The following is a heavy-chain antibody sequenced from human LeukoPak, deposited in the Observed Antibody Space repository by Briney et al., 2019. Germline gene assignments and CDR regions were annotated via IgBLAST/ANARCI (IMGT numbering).Heavy chain of an antibody. Sequence: GASVKVSCKASGYTFTGYYMHWVRQAPGQGLEWMGWINPNSGGASYAQKFQGRVTMTRDTSISTAYMELSRLRSDDTAVYYCAKSIGLKWFGEKQYYYYYYMDVWGKGTTVTISS. CDR1: GYTFTGYY. CDR3: AKSIGLKWFGEKQYYYYYYMDV. CDR2: INPNSGGA. V-gene: IGHV1-2*02. J-gene: IGHJ6*03. D-gene: IGHD3-10*01.